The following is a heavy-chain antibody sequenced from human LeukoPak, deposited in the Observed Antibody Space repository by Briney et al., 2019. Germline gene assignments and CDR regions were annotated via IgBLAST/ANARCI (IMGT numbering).Heavy chain of an antibody. J-gene: IGHJ3*02. CDR3: AKGSSGWSTDAFDI. D-gene: IGHD6-19*01. CDR2: INWNTNSI. Sequence: PGGSLRLSCAASGFTFDDYAMHWVRQAPGKGLEWVSGINWNTNSIKSADSVKGRFTISRDNAKNSLYLQMNSLRAEDTAFYYCAKGSSGWSTDAFDIWGQGTMVTVSS. CDR1: GFTFDDYA. V-gene: IGHV3-9*01.